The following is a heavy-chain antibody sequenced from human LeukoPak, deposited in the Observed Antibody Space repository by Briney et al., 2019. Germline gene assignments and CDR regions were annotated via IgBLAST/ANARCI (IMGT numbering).Heavy chain of an antibody. J-gene: IGHJ4*02. CDR3: AKVVRGLVFGELF. D-gene: IGHD3-10*02. V-gene: IGHV3-23*01. CDR1: GFSISSYA. Sequence: GGSLRLSCSASGFSISSYAMTWVRQAPGKGLEWVSAISGSGGYTYYADPVKGRFTISRDDSKNTVFLQMNSLRAEDTAVYYCAKVVRGLVFGELFWGQGTLVTVSS. CDR2: ISGSGGYT.